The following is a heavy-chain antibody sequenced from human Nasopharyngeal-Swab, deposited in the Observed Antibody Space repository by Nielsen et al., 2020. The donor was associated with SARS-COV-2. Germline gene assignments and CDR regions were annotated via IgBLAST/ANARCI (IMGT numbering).Heavy chain of an antibody. V-gene: IGHV3-49*04. Sequence: GGSLRLSCSSSGFTFGDYTMSWVRQAPGKGLEWVGFIRSTAHGGTTEYAASLKGRFTISRDDSRSIAYLQLNSLKIEDTAVYYCTRDHWRSYFYYYGMDVWGQGTTVTVSS. J-gene: IGHJ6*02. CDR1: GFTFGDYT. CDR3: TRDHWRSYFYYYGMDV. CDR2: IRSTAHGGTT.